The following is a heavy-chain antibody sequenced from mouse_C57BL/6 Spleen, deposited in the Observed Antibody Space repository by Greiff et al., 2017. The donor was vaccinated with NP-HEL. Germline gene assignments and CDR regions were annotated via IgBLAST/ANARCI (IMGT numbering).Heavy chain of an antibody. J-gene: IGHJ3*01. CDR1: GYTFTSYG. V-gene: IGHV1-81*01. Sequence: HVQLQQSGAELARPGASVKLSCKASGYTFTSYGISWVKQRTGQGLEWIGEIYPRSGNTYYNEKFKGKATLTADKSSSTAYMELRSLTSEDSAVYFCARDTWFAYWGQGTLVTVSA. CDR3: ARDTWFAY. CDR2: IYPRSGNT.